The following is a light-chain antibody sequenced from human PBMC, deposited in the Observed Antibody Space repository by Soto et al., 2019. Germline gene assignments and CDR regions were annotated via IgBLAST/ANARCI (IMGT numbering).Light chain of an antibody. V-gene: IGLV2-8*01. CDR3: TSYAGSNNFPLYV. CDR2: EVT. Sequence: HSVRNQPPSAFPGPGQSFALPCTGNSSDGGCYNYVSWYQQHPGKAPKLIIFEVTKRPSGVPDRFSGSKSGNTASLTVSGLQAEDEADYYCTSYAGSNNFPLYVFGSATKVT. J-gene: IGLJ1*01. CDR1: SSDGGCYNY.